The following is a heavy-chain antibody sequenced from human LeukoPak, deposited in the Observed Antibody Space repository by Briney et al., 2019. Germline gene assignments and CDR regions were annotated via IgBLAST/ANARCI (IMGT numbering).Heavy chain of an antibody. J-gene: IGHJ4*02. Sequence: GESLKISCKGSGYRFSNYWIAWVRQMPGKGLEWMGIIYPGDSDTRYSPSFQGQVTISADKSISTAFLQWSSLKASDTAMYYCARRSSGWYQDYWGQGTLVTVSS. CDR1: GYRFSNYW. V-gene: IGHV5-51*01. CDR3: ARRSSGWYQDY. CDR2: IYPGDSDT. D-gene: IGHD6-19*01.